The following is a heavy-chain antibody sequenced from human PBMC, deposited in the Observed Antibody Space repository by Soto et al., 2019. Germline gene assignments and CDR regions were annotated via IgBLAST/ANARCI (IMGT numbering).Heavy chain of an antibody. Sequence: PGGSLRLSCAASGFTFNSYAMGWVRQAPGKGLEWVSCISGSGGSTYYADSMKGRFTISRDNSKNTLYLQVNSLRAEDTAVYYCARDHHRYSDYEYVDYWGQGTLVTVSS. V-gene: IGHV3-23*01. CDR2: ISGSGGST. J-gene: IGHJ4*02. CDR1: GFTFNSYA. CDR3: ARDHHRYSDYEYVDY. D-gene: IGHD5-12*01.